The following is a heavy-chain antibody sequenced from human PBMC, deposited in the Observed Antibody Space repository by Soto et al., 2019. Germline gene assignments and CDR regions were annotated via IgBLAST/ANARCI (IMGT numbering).Heavy chain of an antibody. V-gene: IGHV3-30*03. J-gene: IGHJ6*02. CDR2: ISSDESNT. Sequence: PGGSLRLSCAASGFTFSSYGMHWVRQAPGKGLEWVAVISSDESNTYYADSVKGRFTISRDNSKNTLYLQVNSLRAEDTAVYYCARCTVTTGYYYAMDVWGQGTTVTVSS. D-gene: IGHD4-17*01. CDR3: ARCTVTTGYYYAMDV. CDR1: GFTFSSYG.